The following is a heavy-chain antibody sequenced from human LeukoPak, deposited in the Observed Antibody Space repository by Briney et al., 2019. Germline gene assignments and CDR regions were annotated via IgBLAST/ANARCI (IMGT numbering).Heavy chain of an antibody. V-gene: IGHV3-23*01. Sequence: PGGSLRLSCAASGFTFSSYGMSWVRQAPGKGLEWVSAISGSGGSTYYADSVKGRFTISRDNSKNTLYLQMNSLRAEDTAVYYCAEARGIAMAGTPADYWGQGTLVTVSS. J-gene: IGHJ4*02. CDR3: AEARGIAMAGTPADY. CDR1: GFTFSSYG. D-gene: IGHD6-19*01. CDR2: ISGSGGST.